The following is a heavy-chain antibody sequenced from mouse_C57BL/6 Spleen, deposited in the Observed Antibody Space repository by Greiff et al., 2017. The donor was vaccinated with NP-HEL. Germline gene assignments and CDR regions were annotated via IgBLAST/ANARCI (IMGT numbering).Heavy chain of an antibody. CDR2: IDPSDSYT. V-gene: IGHV1-50*01. D-gene: IGHD1-1*01. Sequence: QVQLQQPGAELVKPGASVKLSCKASGYTFTSYWMQWVKQRPGQGLEWIGEIDPSDSYTNYNQKFKGKATLTVDTSSSTAYMQLSSLTSEDSAVYYCARSYGSSYRYFDYWGQGTTLTVSS. CDR3: ARSYGSSYRYFDY. CDR1: GYTFTSYW. J-gene: IGHJ2*01.